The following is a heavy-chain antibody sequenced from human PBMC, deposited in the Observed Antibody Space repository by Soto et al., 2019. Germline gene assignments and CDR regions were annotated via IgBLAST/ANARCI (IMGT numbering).Heavy chain of an antibody. CDR3: ARDHESITMVRGVINWFDP. V-gene: IGHV1-69*04. J-gene: IGHJ5*02. CDR1: GGTFSSYT. CDR2: IIPILGIA. D-gene: IGHD3-10*01. Sequence: SVKVSCKASGGTFSSYTISWVRQAPGQGLEWMGRIIPILGIANYAQKFQGRVTITADKSTSTAYMELSSLRSEDTAVYYCARDHESITMVRGVINWFDPWGQGTLVTVSS.